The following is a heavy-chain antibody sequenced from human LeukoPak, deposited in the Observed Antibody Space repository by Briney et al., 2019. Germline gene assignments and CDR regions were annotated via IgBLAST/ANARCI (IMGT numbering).Heavy chain of an antibody. CDR2: ISSSSSYT. V-gene: IGHV3-11*06. CDR3: ARRSYSSGYYFDY. CDR1: GFTFSDYY. Sequence: GGSLRLSCAASGFTFSDYYMSWIRQAPGNGLEWVSYISSSSSYTNYADSVKGRFTISRGNAKNSLYLQMNSLRAEDTAVYYCARRSYSSGYYFDYWGQGTLVTVSS. J-gene: IGHJ4*02. D-gene: IGHD6-19*01.